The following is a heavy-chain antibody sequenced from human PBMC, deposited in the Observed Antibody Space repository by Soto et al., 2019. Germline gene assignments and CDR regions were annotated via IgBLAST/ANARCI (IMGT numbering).Heavy chain of an antibody. J-gene: IGHJ6*02. CDR1: GFTFSSYA. D-gene: IGHD3-10*01. CDR3: AKAITMVRGVRIYYYGMDV. V-gene: IGHV3-23*01. CDR2: ISGSGGST. Sequence: PGGSLRLSCAASGFTFSSYAMSWVRQAPGKGLEWVSAISGSGGSTYYADSVKGRFTISRDNSKNTLYLQMNSLRAEDTAVYYCAKAITMVRGVRIYYYGMDVWGQGTTVTVSS.